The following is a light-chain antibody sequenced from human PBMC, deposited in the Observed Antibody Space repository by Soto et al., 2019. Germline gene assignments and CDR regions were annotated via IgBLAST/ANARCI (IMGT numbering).Light chain of an antibody. J-gene: IGKJ4*01. V-gene: IGKV1-5*03. CDR2: MAS. CDR3: QYYASYS. Sequence: DIQMTQSPSTLSASVGDRVTITCRANQSVSKWLAWYQQKPGKAPKLLIYMASSLESGVPSRFSGSGSGTDFTLTISSLQPDDFATYYCQYYASYSFGGGTKVELK. CDR1: QSVSKW.